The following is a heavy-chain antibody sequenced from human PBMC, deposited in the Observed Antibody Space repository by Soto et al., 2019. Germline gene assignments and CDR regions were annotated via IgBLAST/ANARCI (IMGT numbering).Heavy chain of an antibody. Sequence: SETLSLTCTVSGDSISGGASFWSWIRQPPGKGLEWIANVYYSGSSYYNPSLKSRLTISVDTTKNQFSLQLKSMTAADTAVYYCAKLSCTSSTCHFPGWFDPWGQGTLVTVSS. CDR3: AKLSCTSSTCHFPGWFDP. D-gene: IGHD2-2*01. J-gene: IGHJ5*02. CDR2: VYYSGSS. V-gene: IGHV4-31*03. CDR1: GDSISGGASF.